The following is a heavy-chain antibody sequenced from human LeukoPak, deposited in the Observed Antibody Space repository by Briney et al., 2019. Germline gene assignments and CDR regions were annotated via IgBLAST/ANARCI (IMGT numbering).Heavy chain of an antibody. CDR3: ARVTTIFGVLKYYYYMDV. D-gene: IGHD3-3*01. J-gene: IGHJ6*03. V-gene: IGHV3-7*01. CDR1: GFTFSRNW. CDR2: IKEDGSEK. Sequence: GGSLRLSCAASGFTFSRNWMSWVRQAPGKGLEWVANIKEDGSEKYYVDSVKGRLTISRDNAKNSLYLQMDSLRAEDTAVYYCARVTTIFGVLKYYYYMDVWGKGTTVTVSS.